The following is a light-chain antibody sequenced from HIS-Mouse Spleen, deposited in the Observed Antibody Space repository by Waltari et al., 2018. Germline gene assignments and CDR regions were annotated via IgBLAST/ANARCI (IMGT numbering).Light chain of an antibody. Sequence: QSALTQPASVSGSPGQSFTISCTGTSSDVGGYNVVSWYQQHPGKAPQLMIYDVSNRPSGVSNRFSGSKSGNTASLTISGLQAEDEADYYCSSYTSSSTHWVFGGGTKLTVL. CDR1: SSDVGGYNV. V-gene: IGLV2-14*03. CDR3: SSYTSSSTHWV. J-gene: IGLJ3*02. CDR2: DVS.